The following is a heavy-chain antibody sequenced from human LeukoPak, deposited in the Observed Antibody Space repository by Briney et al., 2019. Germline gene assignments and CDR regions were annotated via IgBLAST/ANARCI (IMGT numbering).Heavy chain of an antibody. CDR1: GYTFTGYY. CDR3: ARVTDSGSYRIQFDY. J-gene: IGHJ4*02. D-gene: IGHD1-26*01. V-gene: IGHV1-2*02. Sequence: GASVKVSCKASGYTFTGYYMHWVRQAPGQGLEWMGWINPNSGGTNYAQKFQGRVTMTRDTSISTAYMELSRLRSDDTAVYYCARVTDSGSYRIQFDYWGQGTLVTVSS. CDR2: INPNSGGT.